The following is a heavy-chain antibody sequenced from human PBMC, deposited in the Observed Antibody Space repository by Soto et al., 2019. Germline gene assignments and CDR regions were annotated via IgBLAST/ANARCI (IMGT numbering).Heavy chain of an antibody. CDR2: ISYDVSNK. J-gene: IGHJ6*02. D-gene: IGHD1-26*01. CDR3: AKGGSNASMDV. Sequence: GGSLRLSCAASGFTFRSYGMHWVRQAPGKGLEWVAVISYDVSNKYYVDSVKGRFTISRDNSKNTLYLEMNSLRAEDTAVYYCAKGGSNASMDVWGQGTTVTVSS. V-gene: IGHV3-30*18. CDR1: GFTFRSYG.